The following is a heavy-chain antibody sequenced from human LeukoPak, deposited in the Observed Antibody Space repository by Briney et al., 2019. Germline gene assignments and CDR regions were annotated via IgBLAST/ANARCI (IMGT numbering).Heavy chain of an antibody. CDR2: IYYSGST. CDR3: ARSPSGYYSHYFDY. V-gene: IGHV4-59*08. D-gene: IGHD3-22*01. J-gene: IGHJ4*02. CDR1: GGSISSYY. Sequence: ASETLSLTCTVSGGSISSYYWSWIRQPPGKGLEWIGYIYYSGSTNFNPSFKSRVTISVDTSKNQFSLKLSSVTAADTAVYYCARSPSGYYSHYFDYWGQGTLVTVSS.